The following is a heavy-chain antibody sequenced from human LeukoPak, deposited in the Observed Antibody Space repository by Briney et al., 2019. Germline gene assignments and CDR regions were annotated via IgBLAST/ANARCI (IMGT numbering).Heavy chain of an antibody. V-gene: IGHV3-21*01. Sequence: GGSLRLSCAASGFMFSSYGLNWVRQAPGKGLEWVSSFSSISSYIYYSDSVKGRFTISRDNAKNSLCLQMNSLRAEDTAVYYCARGYYYDSSGFPHFYGMDVWGQGTTVTVSS. CDR1: GFMFSSYG. D-gene: IGHD3-22*01. CDR2: FSSISSYI. J-gene: IGHJ6*02. CDR3: ARGYYYDSSGFPHFYGMDV.